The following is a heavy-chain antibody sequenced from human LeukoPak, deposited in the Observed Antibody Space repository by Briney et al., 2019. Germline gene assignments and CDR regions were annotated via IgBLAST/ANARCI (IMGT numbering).Heavy chain of an antibody. CDR1: GGSISSYY. J-gene: IGHJ4*02. Sequence: PSETLSLTCTVSGGSISSYYWSWIRQPPGKGLEWIGYIYYSGSTNYNPSLKSRVTISVDTSKNQFSLKLSSVTAADTAVYYCARDIVVVVAATRPQASYHFDYWGQGTLVTVSS. CDR3: ARDIVVVVAATRPQASYHFDY. CDR2: IYYSGST. V-gene: IGHV4-59*01. D-gene: IGHD2-15*01.